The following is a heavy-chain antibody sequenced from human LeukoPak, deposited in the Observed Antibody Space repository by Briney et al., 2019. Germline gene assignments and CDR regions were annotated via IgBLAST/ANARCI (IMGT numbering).Heavy chain of an antibody. CDR1: GYSISSGYY. V-gene: IGHV4-38-2*02. CDR3: ARVSSIRYYYYMDV. Sequence: PSETLSLTCTVSGYSISSGYYWGWIRQPPGKGLEWIGSIYHSGSTYYNPSLKSRVTISVDTSKNQFSLKLSSVTAADTAVYYCARVSSIRYYYYMDVWGKGPRSPSP. CDR2: IYHSGST. D-gene: IGHD6-6*01. J-gene: IGHJ6*03.